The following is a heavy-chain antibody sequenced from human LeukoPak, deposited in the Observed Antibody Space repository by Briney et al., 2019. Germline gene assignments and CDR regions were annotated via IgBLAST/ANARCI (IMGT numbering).Heavy chain of an antibody. D-gene: IGHD3-3*01. Sequence: PSETLSLTCTVSGGSISSYYWSWIRQPAGKGLEWIGRIYTSGSTNYNPSLKSRVTMSVDTSKNQFSLKLSSVTAADTAAYYCAATRGFWSGYSSDAFDIWGQGTMVTVSS. CDR2: IYTSGST. J-gene: IGHJ3*02. CDR3: AATRGFWSGYSSDAFDI. V-gene: IGHV4-4*07. CDR1: GGSISSYY.